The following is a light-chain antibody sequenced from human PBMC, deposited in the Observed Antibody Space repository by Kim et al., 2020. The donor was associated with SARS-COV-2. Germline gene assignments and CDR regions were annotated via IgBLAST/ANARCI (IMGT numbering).Light chain of an antibody. J-gene: IGKJ1*01. Sequence: AAVEDRVTITCRASQGISSYLAWYQQKPGKVPKLLIYAASTLQSGVPSRFSGSGSGTDFTLTISSLQPEDVATYYCQKYNSAPPTFGQGTKVDIK. CDR2: AAS. V-gene: IGKV1-27*01. CDR1: QGISSY. CDR3: QKYNSAPPT.